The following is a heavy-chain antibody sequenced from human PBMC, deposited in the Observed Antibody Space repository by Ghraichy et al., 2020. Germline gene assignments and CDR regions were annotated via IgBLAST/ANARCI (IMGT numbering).Heavy chain of an antibody. J-gene: IGHJ5*02. CDR2: IHHTGST. D-gene: IGHD6-13*01. Sequence: SETLSLTCAVSGFSISSGGYSWSWIRQPPGKGLEWIGSIHHTGSTYYNPSLTSRITISTDRTKNQSSLTLSSVTAADTAVYYCARVRRITVAGGWFDPWGQGTLVTVSS. CDR1: GFSISSGGYS. CDR3: ARVRRITVAGGWFDP. V-gene: IGHV4-30-2*01.